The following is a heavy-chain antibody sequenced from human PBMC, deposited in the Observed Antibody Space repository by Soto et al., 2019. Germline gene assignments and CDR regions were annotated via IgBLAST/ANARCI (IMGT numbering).Heavy chain of an antibody. CDR1: GFTFSSYG. CDR2: IWYDGSNK. Sequence: PGGSLRLSCAASGFTFSSYGMHWVRQAPGKGLEWVAVIWYDGSNKYYADSVKGRFTISRDNSKNTLYLQMNSMRAEGTAVYYCARDRYCSCGSRGRCYYYYDGRDVWGQGITVTVYS. V-gene: IGHV3-33*01. CDR3: ARDRYCSCGSRGRCYYYYDGRDV. J-gene: IGHJ6*02. D-gene: IGHD2-15*01.